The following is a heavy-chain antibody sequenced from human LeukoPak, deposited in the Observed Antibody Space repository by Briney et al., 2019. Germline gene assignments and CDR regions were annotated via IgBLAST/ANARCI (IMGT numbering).Heavy chain of an antibody. J-gene: IGHJ4*02. V-gene: IGHV3-30*02. CDR3: AKQITGYYYDSSGYYN. CDR2: IRSDGSNK. D-gene: IGHD3-22*01. Sequence: GGSLRLSCAGSGFSFSSYGMHWVRQAPGKGLEWMAFIRSDGSNKYYADSVKGRFTISRDNSKNTLYLQMNSLRAEDTAVYYCAKQITGYYYDSSGYYNWGQGTLVTVSS. CDR1: GFSFSSYG.